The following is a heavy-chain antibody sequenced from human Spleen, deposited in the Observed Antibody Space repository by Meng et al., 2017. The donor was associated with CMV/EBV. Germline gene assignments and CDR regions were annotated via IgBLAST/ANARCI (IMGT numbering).Heavy chain of an antibody. CDR2: ISTGGSTI. D-gene: IGHD3-22*01. CDR3: ARLRGYYDSSGYQE. CDR1: GFTFSDYY. J-gene: IGHJ4*02. Sequence: SGFTFSDYYMSWIRQAPGKVLEWVSYISTGGSTIQYADSVKGRFTISRDNAKNSLYLQMNSLRAEDTAVYYCARLRGYYDSSGYQEWGQGTLVTVSS. V-gene: IGHV3-11*01.